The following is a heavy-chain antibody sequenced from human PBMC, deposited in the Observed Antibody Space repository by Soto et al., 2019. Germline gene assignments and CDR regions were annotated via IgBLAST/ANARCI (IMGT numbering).Heavy chain of an antibody. V-gene: IGHV1-18*01. CDR2: ISAYNGNT. CDR3: ARVLDIVIMVYASQDWLDP. J-gene: IGHJ5*02. D-gene: IGHD2-8*01. Sequence: ASVKVSCKASGYTFTSYGISWVRQAPGQGLEWMGWISAYNGNTNYAQKLQGRVTMTTDTSTSTAYMGLRSLRSDDTAVYYCARVLDIVIMVYASQDWLDPWGQGTMVTVSS. CDR1: GYTFTSYG.